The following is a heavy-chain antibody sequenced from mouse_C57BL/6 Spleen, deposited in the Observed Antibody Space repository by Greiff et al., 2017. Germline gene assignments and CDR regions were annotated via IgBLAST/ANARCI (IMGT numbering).Heavy chain of an antibody. D-gene: IGHD1-1*01. V-gene: IGHV7-3*01. CDR3: ARLGSSYNFDY. J-gene: IGHJ2*01. Sequence: EVKLMESGGGLVQPGGSLRLSCAASGFTFTDYFMSWVRQPPGTALAWFGFIRNNANGYTTEYSASVQGRFTISRDNSQSILYLQMNALRAEDSATYYGARLGSSYNFDYWGQGTTLTVSS. CDR1: GFTFTDYF. CDR2: IRNNANGYTT.